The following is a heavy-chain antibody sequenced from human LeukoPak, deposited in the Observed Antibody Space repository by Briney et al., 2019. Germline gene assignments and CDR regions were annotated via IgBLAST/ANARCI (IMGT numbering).Heavy chain of an antibody. Sequence: ASVKASCKASGYTFTSYYMHWVRQAPGQGLEWMGIINPSGGSTSYAQKFQGRVTMTRDTSTSTVYMELSSLRSEDTAVYYCARGYSSSWYRYYYGMDVWGQGTTVTVSS. V-gene: IGHV1-46*01. CDR2: INPSGGST. D-gene: IGHD6-13*01. J-gene: IGHJ6*02. CDR1: GYTFTSYY. CDR3: ARGYSSSWYRYYYGMDV.